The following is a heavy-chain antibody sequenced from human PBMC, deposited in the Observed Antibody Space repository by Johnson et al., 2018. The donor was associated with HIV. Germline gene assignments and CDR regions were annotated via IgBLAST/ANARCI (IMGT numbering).Heavy chain of an antibody. V-gene: IGHV3-23*01. CDR1: GFSFSSYG. CDR2: ISGSGGST. D-gene: IGHD1-26*01. J-gene: IGHJ3*02. CDR3: TKGKIGGGSYSAPDAFDM. Sequence: VQLMESGGRLVQPGGSLRLSCAASGFSFSSYGMNWVRQAPGQGLEWVSGISGSGGSTYYADSVNGRFTISRDNSKDTLYLRMNSLRAEDTAVYYCTKGKIGGGSYSAPDAFDMWGQGTMVTVAS.